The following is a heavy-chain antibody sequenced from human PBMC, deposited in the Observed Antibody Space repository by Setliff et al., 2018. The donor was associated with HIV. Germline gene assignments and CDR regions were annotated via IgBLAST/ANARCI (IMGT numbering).Heavy chain of an antibody. J-gene: IGHJ4*02. CDR1: GGSISSGDYY. Sequence: SETLSLTCTVSGGSISSGDYYWTWIRQPAGKGLQWIGRIHTSGNTNYNPSLKSRVTISVDTSKSQFSLKVTSVTAADTAVYYCASRWPAMREFDYWGQGTLVTVSS. D-gene: IGHD2-2*01. V-gene: IGHV4-61*02. CDR3: ASRWPAMREFDY. CDR2: IHTSGNT.